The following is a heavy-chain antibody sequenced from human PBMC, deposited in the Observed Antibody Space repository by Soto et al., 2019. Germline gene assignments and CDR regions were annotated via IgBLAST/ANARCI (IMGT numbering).Heavy chain of an antibody. CDR2: MYYSGDT. CDR1: GGSVSSSYY. J-gene: IGHJ4*02. CDR3: ARHGLGSAWWVFDY. D-gene: IGHD2-8*02. Sequence: SETLSLTCTVSGGSVSSSYYWGWIRQPPGKGLEWVGSMYYSGDTYYNPSLNSRVTISADTSKNQFSLKLRSVTAADTAVYYCARHGLGSAWWVFDYWGQGILVTVSS. V-gene: IGHV4-39*01.